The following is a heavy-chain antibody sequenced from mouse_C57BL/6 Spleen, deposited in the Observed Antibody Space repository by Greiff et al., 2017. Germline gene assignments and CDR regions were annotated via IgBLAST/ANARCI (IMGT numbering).Heavy chain of an antibody. CDR2: ISYDGSN. D-gene: IGHD1-1*01. CDR3: ARDYYGSSYDYWYFDV. Sequence: EVHLVESGPGLVKPSQSLSLTCSVTGYSITSGYYWNWIRQFPGNKLEWMGYISYDGSNNYNPSLKNRISITRDTSKNQFFLKLNSVTTEDTATYYCARDYYGSSYDYWYFDVWGTGTTVTVSS. J-gene: IGHJ1*03. V-gene: IGHV3-6*01. CDR1: GYSITSGYY.